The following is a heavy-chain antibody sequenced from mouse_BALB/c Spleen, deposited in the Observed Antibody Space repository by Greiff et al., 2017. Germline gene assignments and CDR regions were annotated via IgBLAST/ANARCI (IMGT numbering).Heavy chain of an antibody. Sequence: EVQRVESGGGLVQPGGSLKLSCAASGFTFSSYGMSWVRQTPDKRLELVATINSNGGSTYYPDSVKGRFTISRDNAKNTLYLQMSSLKSEDTAMYYCARDPPHYYGSLYFDYWGQGTTLTVSS. D-gene: IGHD1-1*01. CDR2: INSNGGST. V-gene: IGHV5-6-3*01. J-gene: IGHJ2*01. CDR3: ARDPPHYYGSLYFDY. CDR1: GFTFSSYG.